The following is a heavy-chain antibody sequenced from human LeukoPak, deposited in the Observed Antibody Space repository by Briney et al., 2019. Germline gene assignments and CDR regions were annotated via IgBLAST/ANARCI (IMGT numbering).Heavy chain of an antibody. CDR3: ARDSPLPAAEAFDI. Sequence: SETLSLTCTVSGGSISSYYWSWIRQPPGKGLEWIGYIYYSGSTNYNPSLKSRVTMSVDTSKNLFSLKLSSVTAADTAVYYCARDSPLPAAEAFDIWGQGTVVTVSS. CDR2: IYYSGST. CDR1: GGSISSYY. J-gene: IGHJ3*02. V-gene: IGHV4-59*12. D-gene: IGHD2-2*01.